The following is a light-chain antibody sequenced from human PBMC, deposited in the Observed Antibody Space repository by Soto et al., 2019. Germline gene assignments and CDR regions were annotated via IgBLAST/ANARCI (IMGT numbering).Light chain of an antibody. CDR1: QSVSSSY. CDR3: KQYGSAPYT. CDR2: DAS. Sequence: EIVLTQSPATLSLSPGERATLSCGASQSVSSSYLAWYQQKPGLAPRLLIYDASSRATGIPDRFSGSGSGPTFTLTLSRLDPEEFAENLCKQYGSAPYTFGQGTKLEIK. V-gene: IGKV3D-20*01. J-gene: IGKJ2*01.